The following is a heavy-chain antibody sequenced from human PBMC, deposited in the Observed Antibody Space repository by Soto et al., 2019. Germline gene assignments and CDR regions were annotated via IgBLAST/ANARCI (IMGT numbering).Heavy chain of an antibody. CDR1: GGTFSSYA. CDR3: ARAQLAYCGGDCYSGVFYWFDP. V-gene: IGHV1-69*01. Sequence: QVQLVQSGAEVKKPGSSVKVSCKASGGTFSSYAISWVRQAPGQGIEWMGGIIPIFGTANYAQKFQGRVTITADESTSTAYMELSSLRSEDTAVYYCARAQLAYCGGDCYSGVFYWFDPWGQGTLVTVSS. J-gene: IGHJ5*02. CDR2: IIPIFGTA. D-gene: IGHD2-21*02.